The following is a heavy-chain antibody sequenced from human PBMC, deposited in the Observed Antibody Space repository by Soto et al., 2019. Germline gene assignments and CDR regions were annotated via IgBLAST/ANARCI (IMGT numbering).Heavy chain of an antibody. J-gene: IGHJ5*02. CDR2: IYPGDSDT. D-gene: IGHD2-2*01. CDR1: GYSFSTYW. Sequence: RGESLKISCKGSGYSFSTYWIAWVRQMPGKGLEWMGMIYPGDSDTRYSPSFQGQVTISADKSISTAYLQWSSLKASDTAMYYCARHFCSSTSCYPVGYNWFDPWGQGTLVTVSS. CDR3: ARHFCSSTSCYPVGYNWFDP. V-gene: IGHV5-51*01.